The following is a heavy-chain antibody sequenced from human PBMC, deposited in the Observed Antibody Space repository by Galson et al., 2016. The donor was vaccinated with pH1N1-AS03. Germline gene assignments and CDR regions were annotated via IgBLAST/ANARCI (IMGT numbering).Heavy chain of an antibody. CDR3: ARDGPPQGISVAGSFGF. CDR1: GFPFSGYS. J-gene: IGHJ3*01. V-gene: IGHV3-21*01. D-gene: IGHD6-19*01. Sequence: SLRLSCAASGFPFSGYSMNWVRRAPGKGLEWVSFISTSSSSIYYADSVKGRFTISRDNAQNLLYLQMNSLRDEDTAVYYCARDGPPQGISVAGSFGFWGQGTVVTVSS. CDR2: ISTSSSSI.